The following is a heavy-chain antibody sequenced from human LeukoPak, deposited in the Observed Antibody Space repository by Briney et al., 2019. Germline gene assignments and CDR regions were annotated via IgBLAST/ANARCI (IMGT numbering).Heavy chain of an antibody. CDR2: IYYSGST. CDR1: GGSSSSGDYY. J-gene: IGHJ4*02. V-gene: IGHV4-30-4*01. CDR3: ARTLSYYYDSSGYYRYFDY. D-gene: IGHD3-22*01. Sequence: SETLSLTCTVSGGSSSSGDYYWSWIRQPPGKGLEWIGYIYYSGSTYYNPSLKSRVTISVDTSKNQFSLKLSSVTAADTAVYYCARTLSYYYDSSGYYRYFDYWGQGTLVTVSS.